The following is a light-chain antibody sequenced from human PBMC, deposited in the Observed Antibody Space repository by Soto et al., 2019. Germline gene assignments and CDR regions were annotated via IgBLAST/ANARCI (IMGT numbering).Light chain of an antibody. J-gene: IGKJ4*01. CDR2: GAS. Sequence: EIVLTQSPGTLYLSTGERATLSCRASQSVSSSYLAWYQQKPGQAPRLLIYGASSRATGIPDRFSGSGYGTDFTLTISRLEPEDFAMYYCQQYGSSPLTLGGGTKVEIK. CDR3: QQYGSSPLT. V-gene: IGKV3-20*01. CDR1: QSVSSSY.